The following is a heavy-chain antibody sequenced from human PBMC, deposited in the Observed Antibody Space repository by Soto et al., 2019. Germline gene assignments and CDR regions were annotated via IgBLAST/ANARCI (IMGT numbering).Heavy chain of an antibody. Sequence: VQLVESGAEVKKPGSSVKVSCKASGGTFSSYAISWVRQAPGQGLEWMGGIIPIFGTANYAQKFQGRVTITADESTSTAYMELSSLRSEDTAVYYCARDAYCGGDCYSGAFDIWGQGTMVTVSS. CDR2: IIPIFGTA. V-gene: IGHV1-69*01. CDR3: ARDAYCGGDCYSGAFDI. D-gene: IGHD2-21*02. J-gene: IGHJ3*02. CDR1: GGTFSSYA.